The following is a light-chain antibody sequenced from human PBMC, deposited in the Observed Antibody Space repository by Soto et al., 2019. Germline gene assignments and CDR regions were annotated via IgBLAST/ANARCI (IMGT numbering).Light chain of an antibody. Sequence: AIQITQSPSSLSASVGDRVTITGRASQGIRNDLGWYQQKPGKAPKLLIYAASSLQSGVPSRFSGSGSGTDFTLTISSLQPEDFATYYCLHDYNYPPTFGQGTRLEN. CDR2: AAS. J-gene: IGKJ5*01. CDR3: LHDYNYPPT. CDR1: QGIRND. V-gene: IGKV1-6*01.